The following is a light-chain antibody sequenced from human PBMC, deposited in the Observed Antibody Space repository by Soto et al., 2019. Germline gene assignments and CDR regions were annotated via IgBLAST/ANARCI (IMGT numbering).Light chain of an antibody. CDR1: RGDVGGFDY. Sequence: QSALTQPPSASASPGQSVTISCTGTRGDVGGFDYVSWYQHYPGKAPKLLIYWVTRRPSGVSDRFSGHKSANTASLTISGLQPEDEADYYCTSYAGGNTMVFGGGTKLTVL. V-gene: IGLV2-8*01. CDR3: TSYAGGNTMV. J-gene: IGLJ2*01. CDR2: WVT.